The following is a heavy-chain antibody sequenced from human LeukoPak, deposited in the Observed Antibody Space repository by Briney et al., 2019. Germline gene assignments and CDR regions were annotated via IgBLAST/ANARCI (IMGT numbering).Heavy chain of an antibody. CDR1: GFTFSSYA. J-gene: IGHJ3*02. V-gene: IGHV3-30-3*01. CDR2: ISYDGSNK. Sequence: GGSLRLSCAASGFTFSSYAMHGVRQAPGKGLEWVAVISYDGSNKYYADSVKGRFTISRDNSKNTLYLQMNSLRAEDTAVYYCARPQKHIVVVTADHDAFDIWGQGTMVTVSS. CDR3: ARPQKHIVVVTADHDAFDI. D-gene: IGHD2-21*02.